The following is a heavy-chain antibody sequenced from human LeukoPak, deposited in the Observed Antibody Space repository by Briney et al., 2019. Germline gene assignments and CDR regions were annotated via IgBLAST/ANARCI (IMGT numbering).Heavy chain of an antibody. J-gene: IGHJ6*03. CDR1: GFTFSNAW. Sequence: HPGGSLRLSCAASGFTFSNAWMSWFRQAPGKGLEWVGFIRSKAYGGTTEYAASVKGRFTISRDDSKSIAYLQMNSLKTEDTAVYYCTRAGGGYLRYYYMDVWGKGTTVTVSS. V-gene: IGHV3-49*03. CDR3: TRAGGGYLRYYYMDV. D-gene: IGHD2-8*02. CDR2: IRSKAYGGTT.